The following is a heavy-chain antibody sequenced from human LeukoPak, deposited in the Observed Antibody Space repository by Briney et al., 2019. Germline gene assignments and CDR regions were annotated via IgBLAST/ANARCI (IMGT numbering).Heavy chain of an antibody. Sequence: GGSLRLSCAASGFTVSSNYMSWVRQAPGKGLEWVSVIYSGGSTYYADSVKGRFTISRDNSKNTLYLQMNSLRAEDTAVYYCARGIIWFGEYYFDYWGQGTLVTVSS. J-gene: IGHJ4*02. CDR2: IYSGGST. D-gene: IGHD3-10*01. V-gene: IGHV3-53*01. CDR3: ARGIIWFGEYYFDY. CDR1: GFTVSSNY.